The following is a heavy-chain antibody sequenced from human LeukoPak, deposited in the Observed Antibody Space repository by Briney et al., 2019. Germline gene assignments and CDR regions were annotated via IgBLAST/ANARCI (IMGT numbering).Heavy chain of an antibody. Sequence: ASVKVSCEASGYTFTGYYMHWVRQAPGQGLEWMGRINPNSGGTNYAQKFQGRVTMTRDTSISTAYMELSRLRSDDTAVYYCARDRKSGSYFDYWGQGTLVTASS. J-gene: IGHJ4*02. CDR1: GYTFTGYY. CDR2: INPNSGGT. CDR3: ARDRKSGSYFDY. V-gene: IGHV1-2*06. D-gene: IGHD1-26*01.